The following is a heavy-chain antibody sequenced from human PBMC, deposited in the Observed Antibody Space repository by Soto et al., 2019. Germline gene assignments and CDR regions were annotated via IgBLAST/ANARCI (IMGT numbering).Heavy chain of an antibody. CDR3: ARESSITIFGVVIFTGLDV. CDR2: IWYDGSNK. CDR1: GFTFSSYG. V-gene: IGHV3-33*01. D-gene: IGHD3-3*01. J-gene: IGHJ6*02. Sequence: QVQLVESGGGVVQPGRSLRLSCAASGFTFSSYGMHWVRQAPGKGLEWVAVIWYDGSNKYYADSVKGRFTISRDNSKNALYRQMDSLRAEDMAVYYCARESSITIFGVVIFTGLDVWGQGTTVTVSS.